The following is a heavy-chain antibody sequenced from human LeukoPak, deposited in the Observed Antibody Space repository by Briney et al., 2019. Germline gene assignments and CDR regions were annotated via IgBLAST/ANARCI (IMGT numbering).Heavy chain of an antibody. CDR1: GYSISSGYY. Sequence: SSETLSLTCAVSGYSISSGYYWGWIRQPPGKGLEWIGYIYYSGSTKYNPSLKSRVTISVDTSKNQFSLNLSSVTAADTAVYYCARVKDYGGNSGPLDYWGQGTLVTVSS. D-gene: IGHD4-23*01. CDR3: ARVKDYGGNSGPLDY. J-gene: IGHJ4*02. CDR2: IYYSGST. V-gene: IGHV4-61*01.